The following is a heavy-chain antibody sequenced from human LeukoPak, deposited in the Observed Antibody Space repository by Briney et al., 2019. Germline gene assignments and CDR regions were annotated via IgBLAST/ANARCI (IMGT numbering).Heavy chain of an antibody. D-gene: IGHD3-22*01. CDR2: ISSSSSYI. J-gene: IGHJ6*02. Sequence: GGSLRLSCAASGFTFSSYSMNWVRQAPGKGLEWVSSISSSSSYIYYADSVKGRFTISRDNAKNSLYLQMNSLRAEDTAVYYCARDGGAMIVVVIRGMDVWGQGTTVTVSS. V-gene: IGHV3-21*01. CDR3: ARDGGAMIVVVIRGMDV. CDR1: GFTFSSYS.